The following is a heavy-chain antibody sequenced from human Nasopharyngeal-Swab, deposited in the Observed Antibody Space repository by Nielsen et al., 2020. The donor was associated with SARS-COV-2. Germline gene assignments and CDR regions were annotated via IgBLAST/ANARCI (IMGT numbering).Heavy chain of an antibody. D-gene: IGHD4-17*01. J-gene: IGHJ4*02. V-gene: IGHV4-31*02. CDR3: ARWGMTTVTTGYFDY. Sequence: WIRQPPAKGLEWIGYIYYSVSTYYNPSLKSRVTISVDTSKNQFSLKLSSVTAADTAVYYCARWGMTTVTTGYFDYWGQGTLVTVSS. CDR2: IYYSVST.